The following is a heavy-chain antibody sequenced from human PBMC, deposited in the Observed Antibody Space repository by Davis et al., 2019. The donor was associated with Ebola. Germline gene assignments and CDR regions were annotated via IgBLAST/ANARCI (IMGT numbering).Heavy chain of an antibody. CDR3: ARVYGDYGSDYFDY. Sequence: GGSLRLSCAASGFTFSSYGMHWVRQAPGKGLEWVAIISYDGSSKYYADSVKGRFTISRDNSINTLYLQMNSLRAEDTAVYYCARVYGDYGSDYFDYWGQGTLVTVSS. V-gene: IGHV3-30*03. CDR1: GFTFSSYG. J-gene: IGHJ4*02. D-gene: IGHD4-17*01. CDR2: ISYDGSSK.